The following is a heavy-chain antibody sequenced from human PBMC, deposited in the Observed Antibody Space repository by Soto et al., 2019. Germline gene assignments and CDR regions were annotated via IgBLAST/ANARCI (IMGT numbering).Heavy chain of an antibody. D-gene: IGHD5-18*01. CDR1: GYSFTSYR. CDR2: IYPGDSDT. CDR3: ARFWGYSYGSAPVYYYGMDV. Sequence: GESLKISCKGSGYSFTSYRIGWVRQMPGKGLEWMGIIYPGDSDTRYSPSFQGQVTISADKSISTAYLQWSSLKASDTAMYYCARFWGYSYGSAPVYYYGMDVWGQGTTVTVSS. V-gene: IGHV5-51*01. J-gene: IGHJ6*02.